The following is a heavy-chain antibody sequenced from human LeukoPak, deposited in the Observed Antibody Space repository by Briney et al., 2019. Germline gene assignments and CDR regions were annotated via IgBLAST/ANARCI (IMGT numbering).Heavy chain of an antibody. V-gene: IGHV3-23*01. CDR3: AKGRWGLTINNFDI. Sequence: GGSLRLSCAASGFRLTAYAMGWVRRAPGKGLEWVSVISDRGDSTHYAGSVQGRFTIYRDSSTNTLYLQMNSLRGEDTAVYYCAKGRWGLTINNFDIWGQGTMVSVSP. CDR2: ISDRGDST. J-gene: IGHJ3*02. CDR1: GFRLTAYA. D-gene: IGHD3-9*01.